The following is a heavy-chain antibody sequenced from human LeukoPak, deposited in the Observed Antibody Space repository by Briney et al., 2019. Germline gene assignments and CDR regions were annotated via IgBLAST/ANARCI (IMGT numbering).Heavy chain of an antibody. Sequence: SCKASGYTFTSYGISWVRQAPGKGLEWVSAISGSGGSTYYADSVKGRFTISRDNSKNTLYLQMNSLRAEDTAVYYCANAGVVVVAAPWGYFQHWGQGTLVTVSS. CDR1: GYTFTSYG. D-gene: IGHD2-15*01. V-gene: IGHV3-23*01. CDR2: ISGSGGST. J-gene: IGHJ1*01. CDR3: ANAGVVVVAAPWGYFQH.